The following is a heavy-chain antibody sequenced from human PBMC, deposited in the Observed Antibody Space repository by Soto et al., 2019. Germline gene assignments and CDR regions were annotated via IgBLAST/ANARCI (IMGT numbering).Heavy chain of an antibody. V-gene: IGHV4-30-4*01. CDR3: ARVPISYYYDSSSYYSLDY. CDR2: IYYSGST. Sequence: PSETLSLTCTVSGGSISSGDYYWSWIRQPPGKGLEWIGYIYYSGSTYYNPSLKSRVTISVDTSKNQFSLKLSSVTAADTAVYYCARVPISYYYDSSSYYSLDYWGQGTLVT. CDR1: GGSISSGDYY. J-gene: IGHJ4*02. D-gene: IGHD3-22*01.